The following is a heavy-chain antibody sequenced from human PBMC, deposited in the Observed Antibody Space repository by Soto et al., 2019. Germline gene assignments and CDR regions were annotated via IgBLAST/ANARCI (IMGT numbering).Heavy chain of an antibody. V-gene: IGHV2-5*02. CDR3: AQGQYWTGSDDY. J-gene: IGHJ4*02. D-gene: IGHD2-8*02. CDR1: GFSLTSSGVG. CDR2: IFWDDDK. Sequence: SGPTLVNPTQTLTLTCTFSGFSLTSSGVGVGWIRQPPGKALEWLALIFWDDDKRYSPSLKSRITIIKDTSRNQVVLTMTNMDPVDTATYYCAQGQYWTGSDDYWGQGTLVTVSS.